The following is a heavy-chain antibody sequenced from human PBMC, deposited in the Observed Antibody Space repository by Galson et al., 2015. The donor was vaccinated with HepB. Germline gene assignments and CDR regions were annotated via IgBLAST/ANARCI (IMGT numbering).Heavy chain of an antibody. J-gene: IGHJ2*01. D-gene: IGHD3-10*01. CDR2: INTNTGNP. CDR3: ARLAESIMGWGDYYYGSGSYPWWYSDL. Sequence: SVKVSCKASGYTFTSYAMNWVRQAPGQGLEWMGWINTNTGNPTYAQGFTGRFVFSLDTSVSTAYLQISSLKAEDTAVYYCARLAESIMGWGDYYYGSGSYPWWYSDLWGRGTLVTVSS. V-gene: IGHV7-4-1*02. CDR1: GYTFTSYA.